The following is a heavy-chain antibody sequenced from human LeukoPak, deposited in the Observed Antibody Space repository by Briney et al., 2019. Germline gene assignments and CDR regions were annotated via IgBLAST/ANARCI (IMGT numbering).Heavy chain of an antibody. V-gene: IGHV4-28*05. D-gene: IGHD4-17*01. Sequence: SETLSLTCAFSGYSISSSNWWGWIRQPPGKGLEWIGSIYYSGGIYYNPSLKSRVTMSVDTSKNQFSLKLSSVTAVDTAVYYCARNHGYGDYVPGAFDIWGQGTMVTVSS. J-gene: IGHJ3*02. CDR2: IYYSGGI. CDR1: GYSISSSNW. CDR3: ARNHGYGDYVPGAFDI.